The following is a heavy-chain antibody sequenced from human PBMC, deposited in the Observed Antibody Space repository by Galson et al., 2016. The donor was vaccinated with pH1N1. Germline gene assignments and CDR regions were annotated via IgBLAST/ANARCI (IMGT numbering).Heavy chain of an antibody. CDR2: INPRDGGT. Sequence: SVKVSCKASTFTFTKYYIHWVRQAPGQGLQWMGIINPRDGGTISAQRWEDRLIMTRDMSTTTVSLELSSLRSDDTAMYYCAQYSSASEDSAWGQGTLVTFSS. CDR1: TFTFTKYY. CDR3: AQYSSASEDSA. V-gene: IGHV1-46*04. J-gene: IGHJ4*02. D-gene: IGHD6-19*01.